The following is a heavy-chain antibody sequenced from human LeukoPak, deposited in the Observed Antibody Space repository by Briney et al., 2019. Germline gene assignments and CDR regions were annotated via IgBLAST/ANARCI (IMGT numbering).Heavy chain of an antibody. J-gene: IGHJ4*02. D-gene: IGHD3-10*01. CDR3: ASLYGLGSYFDY. V-gene: IGHV4-39*01. CDR2: IYYSGST. CDR1: GGSISSSSYY. Sequence: SETLSPTCSVSGGSISSSSYYWGWIRQPPGKGLEWIGSIYYSGSTYYNPSLKSRVTISVGMSKNQFSLKVTSVTAADTAVYYCASLYGLGSYFDYWGQGTLVTVSS.